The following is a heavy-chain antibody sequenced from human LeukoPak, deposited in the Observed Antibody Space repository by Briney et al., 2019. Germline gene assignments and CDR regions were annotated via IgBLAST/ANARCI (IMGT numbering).Heavy chain of an antibody. V-gene: IGHV6-1*01. Sequence: SQTLSLTCVISGDSVSSNSASWNWIRQSPSRGLEWLGRTYYKSKWYNDYAVSVKSRITITPDTSKKQFSLQLNSVTHEDTAVYYCARGMRAHSNFPYFDYWGQGSRVTVSS. CDR2: TYYKSKWYN. J-gene: IGHJ4*02. CDR3: ARGMRAHSNFPYFDY. D-gene: IGHD4-11*01. CDR1: GDSVSSNSAS.